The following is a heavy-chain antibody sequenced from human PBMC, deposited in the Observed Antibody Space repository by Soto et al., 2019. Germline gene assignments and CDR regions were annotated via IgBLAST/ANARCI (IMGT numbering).Heavy chain of an antibody. D-gene: IGHD3-10*01. CDR1: GFTFSDYY. V-gene: IGHV3-11*06. CDR3: ANSPPGDQLSWVDP. CDR2: ISSSSSYT. Sequence: PGGSLSLSCAASGFTFSDYYMSWIRQAPGKGLEWVSYISSSSSYTNYADSVKGRFTISRDNAKNSLYLQMNSLRAEDTAVYYCANSPPGDQLSWVDPWGQGTLVTVSS. J-gene: IGHJ5*02.